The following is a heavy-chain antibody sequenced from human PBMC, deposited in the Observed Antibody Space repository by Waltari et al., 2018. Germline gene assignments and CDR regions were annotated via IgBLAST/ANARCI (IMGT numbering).Heavy chain of an antibody. CDR2: ISSSIANT. CDR3: AKDFQSRSYYFDY. V-gene: IGHV3-23*01. J-gene: IGHJ4*02. CDR1: GFPFSTYV. Sequence: EVQLLESGGGLVQPGESLRLSCSASGFPFSTYVMSWVRQAPGKGLEWVSTISSSIANTYYADSVRGRFTISRDNSKNTLYLQMNSLRAEDTAVYYCAKDFQSRSYYFDYWGQGTLVTVSS. D-gene: IGHD3-10*01.